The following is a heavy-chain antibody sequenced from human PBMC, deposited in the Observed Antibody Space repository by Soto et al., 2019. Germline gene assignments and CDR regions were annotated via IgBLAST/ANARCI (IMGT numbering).Heavy chain of an antibody. CDR2: IKSKTDGGTT. V-gene: IGHV3-15*01. CDR1: GFTFSNAW. D-gene: IGHD3-22*01. Sequence: PGGSLRLSCAASGFTFSNAWMSWVRQAPGKGLEWVGRIKSKTDGGTTDYAAPVKGRFTISRDDSKNTLYLQMNSLKTEDTAVYYCNTVLIDSSGYYYFDYWGQGTLVTVSS. CDR3: NTVLIDSSGYYYFDY. J-gene: IGHJ4*02.